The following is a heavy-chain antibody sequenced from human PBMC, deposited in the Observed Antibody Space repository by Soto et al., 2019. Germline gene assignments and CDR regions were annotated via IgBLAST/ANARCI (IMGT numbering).Heavy chain of an antibody. CDR3: ARRAFGSSRSFDI. Sequence: VQLLESGGDLVHPGGSLRLSCAASGFAFSSHPMSWVRQAPERGLEWVSGISDSGGLTYNADSVKGRFTISRDNSKNTLYLLMNSLRAEDTALYYCARRAFGSSRSFDIWGQGTMVTVSS. CDR1: GFAFSSHP. J-gene: IGHJ3*02. CDR2: ISDSGGLT. V-gene: IGHV3-23*01. D-gene: IGHD6-6*01.